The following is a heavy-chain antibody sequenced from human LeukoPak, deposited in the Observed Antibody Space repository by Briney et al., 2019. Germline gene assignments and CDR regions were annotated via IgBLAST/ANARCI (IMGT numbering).Heavy chain of an antibody. CDR2: IYYSGST. D-gene: IGHD4-11*01. CDR3: ARSKFSKLGNWFDP. CDR1: GGSISSGGYY. V-gene: IGHV4-31*03. Sequence: SETLSLTCTVSGGSISSGGYYWSWIRQHPGKGLEWIGYIYYSGSTYYNPSLKSRVTISVDTSMNQFPLKLSSVTAADTAVYYCARSKFSKLGNWFDPWGQGTLVTVSS. J-gene: IGHJ5*02.